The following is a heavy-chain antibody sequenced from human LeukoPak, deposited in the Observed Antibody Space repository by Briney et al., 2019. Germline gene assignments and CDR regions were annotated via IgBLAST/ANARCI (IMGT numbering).Heavy chain of an antibody. CDR3: ARIVGATGYYYYMDV. J-gene: IGHJ6*03. D-gene: IGHD1-26*01. CDR2: ISSSSSYI. V-gene: IGHV3-21*01. CDR1: GGSFSGYY. Sequence: ETLSLTCAVYGGSFSGYYWSWIRQPPGKGLEWVSSISSSSSYIYYADSVKGRFTISRDNAKNSLYLQMNSLRAEDTAVYYCARIVGATGYYYYMDVWGKGTTVTVSS.